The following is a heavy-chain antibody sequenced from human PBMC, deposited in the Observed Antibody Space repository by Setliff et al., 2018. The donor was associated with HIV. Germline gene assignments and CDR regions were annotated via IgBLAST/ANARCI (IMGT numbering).Heavy chain of an antibody. CDR2: INPSGGGT. CDR3: ARGGSPWVRGVKEGYFDY. V-gene: IGHV1-46*01. J-gene: IGHJ4*02. Sequence: ASVKVSCKASGYTFTSYYMHWVRQAPGRGLEWMGIINPSGGGTSSAQKFQGRITLPRDKSTNTVYMELRSLRSEDTAVYYCARGGSPWVRGVKEGYFDYWGQGTLVTVSS. D-gene: IGHD3-10*01. CDR1: GYTFTSYY.